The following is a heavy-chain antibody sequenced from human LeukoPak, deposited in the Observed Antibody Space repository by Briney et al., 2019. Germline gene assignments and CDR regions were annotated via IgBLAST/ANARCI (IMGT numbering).Heavy chain of an antibody. CDR1: RFTFRSYE. CDR3: PRVFSYYTYSFDY. Sequence: GGSLRLSCAGFRFTFRSYEMNWVRQAPGKGLEWISYISSTGSAIYYADSVKGRFTISRDNAKNSLYLQMNSLRAEDTAVYYCPRVFSYYTYSFDYWGQGTLVTVSS. CDR2: ISSTGSAI. V-gene: IGHV3-48*03. J-gene: IGHJ4*02. D-gene: IGHD3-22*01.